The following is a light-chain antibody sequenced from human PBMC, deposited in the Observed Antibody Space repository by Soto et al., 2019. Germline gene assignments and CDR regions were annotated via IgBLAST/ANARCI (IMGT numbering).Light chain of an antibody. CDR3: HQYNMWPPLI. CDR1: QSVRSN. J-gene: IGKJ4*01. Sequence: EIVITQSPATLSVSPGESATLSCRASQSVRSNLAWYQQKPGQAPRLLIYGASTRATGIPARFSGSGSGTEFTLTISSLQSEDFAAYYCHQYNMWPPLIFGGGTKVDIK. CDR2: GAS. V-gene: IGKV3-15*01.